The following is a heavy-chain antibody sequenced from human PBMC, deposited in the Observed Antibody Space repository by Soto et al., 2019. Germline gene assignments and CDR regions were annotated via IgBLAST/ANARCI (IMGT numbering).Heavy chain of an antibody. J-gene: IGHJ6*02. Sequence: QVQLVQSGAEVKKPGSSVKVSCKASGGTFSSYAISWVRQAPGQGLEWMGGIIPIFGTANYAQKFQGRVTITAYESTSTAYMELSSLRSEDTAVYYCARTIAAAGGYYYYGMDVWGQGTTVTVSS. CDR2: IIPIFGTA. CDR1: GGTFSSYA. CDR3: ARTIAAAGGYYYYGMDV. V-gene: IGHV1-69*01. D-gene: IGHD6-13*01.